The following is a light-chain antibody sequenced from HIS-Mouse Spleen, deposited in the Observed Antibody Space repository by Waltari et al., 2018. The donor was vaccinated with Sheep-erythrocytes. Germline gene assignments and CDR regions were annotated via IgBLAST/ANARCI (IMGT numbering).Light chain of an antibody. V-gene: IGKV1-39*01. CDR2: AAS. Sequence: DIQMTQSPSSLSASVGDRVTITCRASQSISSYLNWYQQKPGKAPKLLIYAASSLQSGVPVRFSGSGSGTDFNLTISSLQPEDFATYYCQQSYSTPPLTFGGGTKVEIK. CDR1: QSISSY. J-gene: IGKJ4*01. CDR3: QQSYSTPPLT.